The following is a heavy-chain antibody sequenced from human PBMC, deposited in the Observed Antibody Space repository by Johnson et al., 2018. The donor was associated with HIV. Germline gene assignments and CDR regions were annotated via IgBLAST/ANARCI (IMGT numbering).Heavy chain of an antibody. J-gene: IGHJ3*01. V-gene: IGHV3-30-3*01. D-gene: IGHD1-7*01. CDR1: GFTLSSYA. CDR2: ISYDGSNK. Sequence: QVQLVESGGGVVQPGRSLRLSCAASGFTLSSYAMHWVRQAPGKGLEWVAVISYDGSNKYYADSVKGRFTISRDKSKNTLYLQMNSLRAEDTAVYYCAREPELELQFSHAFDFWGQGTMVSVSS. CDR3: AREPELELQFSHAFDF.